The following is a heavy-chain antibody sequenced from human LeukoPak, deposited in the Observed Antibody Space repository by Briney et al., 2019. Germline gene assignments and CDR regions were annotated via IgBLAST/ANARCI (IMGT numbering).Heavy chain of an antibody. V-gene: IGHV3-23*01. J-gene: IGHJ4*02. CDR3: AKGTYYYDSSGYYGGYYFDY. CDR1: GFTFSTYD. D-gene: IGHD3-22*01. Sequence: TGGSLRLSCAASGFTFSTYDMSWVRQAPGKGLEWVSTITDSGGSMYYADSVKGRFTISRDNSKNTLYLQMNSLRAEDTAVYYCAKGTYYYDSSGYYGGYYFDYWGQGTLVTVSS. CDR2: ITDSGGSM.